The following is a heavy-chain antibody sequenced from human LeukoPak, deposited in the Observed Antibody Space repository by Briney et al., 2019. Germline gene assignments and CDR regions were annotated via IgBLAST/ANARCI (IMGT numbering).Heavy chain of an antibody. Sequence: PGGPLRLSCAASGFTVSSNYMSWVRQAPGKGLEWVSVIYSGGSTYYADSVKGRFTISRDNSKNTLYLQMNSLRAEDTAVYYCARGQGPDGYYYDSSGFEEDYWGQGTLVTVSS. D-gene: IGHD3-22*01. CDR3: ARGQGPDGYYYDSSGFEEDY. V-gene: IGHV3-53*01. J-gene: IGHJ4*02. CDR1: GFTVSSNY. CDR2: IYSGGST.